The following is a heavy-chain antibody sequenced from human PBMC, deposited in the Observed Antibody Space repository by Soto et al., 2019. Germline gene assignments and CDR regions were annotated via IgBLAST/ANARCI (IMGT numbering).Heavy chain of an antibody. CDR1: GYTFIGYY. Sequence: GASVKVSCKASGYTFIGYYMHWVRQAPGQGLEWMGWINPNSGGTNYAQKFQGRVTMTRDTSISTAYMELSRLRSDDTAVYYCARDHGSSLQYYYGMDVWGQGTTVTVSS. V-gene: IGHV1-2*02. D-gene: IGHD6-6*01. J-gene: IGHJ6*02. CDR2: INPNSGGT. CDR3: ARDHGSSLQYYYGMDV.